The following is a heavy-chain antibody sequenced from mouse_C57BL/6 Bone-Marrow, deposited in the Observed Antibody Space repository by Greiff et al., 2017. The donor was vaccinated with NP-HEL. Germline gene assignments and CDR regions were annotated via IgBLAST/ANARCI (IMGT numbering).Heavy chain of an antibody. V-gene: IGHV2-5*01. Sequence: VKVVESGPGLVQPSQSLSITCTVSGFSLTSYGVHWVRQSPGKGLEWLGVIWRGGSTDYNAAFMSRLSITKDNSKSQVFFKMNSLQADDTAIYYCAKNNGYPYYFDYWGQGTTLTVSS. D-gene: IGHD2-2*01. J-gene: IGHJ2*01. CDR1: GFSLTSYG. CDR3: AKNNGYPYYFDY. CDR2: IWRGGST.